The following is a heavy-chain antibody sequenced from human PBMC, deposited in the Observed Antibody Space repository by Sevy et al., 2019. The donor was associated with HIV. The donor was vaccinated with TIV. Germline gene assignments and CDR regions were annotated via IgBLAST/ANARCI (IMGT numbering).Heavy chain of an antibody. Sequence: GGSLRLSCAASGFTFATYWMTWVRQAPGKGLEWVAYIKQDGTDKYYVDSVRGRFTISRDNGKNSLYLQMSSLRAEDTAVYFCAIALADCGSFYYSSWGRGTLVTVSS. V-gene: IGHV3-7*01. CDR2: IKQDGTDK. CDR3: AIALADCGSFYYSS. D-gene: IGHD2-21*01. CDR1: GFTFATYW. J-gene: IGHJ5*02.